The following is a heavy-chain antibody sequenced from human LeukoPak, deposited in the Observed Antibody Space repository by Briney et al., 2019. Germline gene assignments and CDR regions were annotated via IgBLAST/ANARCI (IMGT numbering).Heavy chain of an antibody. CDR1: GSSFTSYW. V-gene: IGHV5-51*01. CDR3: ARRNVVATRGGPFDY. D-gene: IGHD5-12*01. J-gene: IGHJ4*02. Sequence: GESLKISCKGSGSSFTSYWIGWGRPMAGKGVEWMGIIYPGDSDTRCSPSFQGQVTFSADKSISTAYLQWSSLKASDTAMYYCARRNVVATRGGPFDYWGQGTLVTVSS. CDR2: IYPGDSDT.